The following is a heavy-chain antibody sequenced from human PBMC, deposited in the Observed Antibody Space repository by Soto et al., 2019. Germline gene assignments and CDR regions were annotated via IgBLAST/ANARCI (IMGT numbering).Heavy chain of an antibody. CDR1: GFTCSNHY. CDR3: ARVRAGSVGWFDP. V-gene: IGHV3-72*01. Sequence: GGSRRLSWPASGFTCSNHYIDGVRQAPGKGLEWVGRARNKANSYTTEYAASVKGRFTISRDDSKNSAYLQMNSLKTEDTAVYYCARVRAGSVGWFDPWGQGTLVTVSS. D-gene: IGHD6-19*01. CDR2: ARNKANSYTT. J-gene: IGHJ5*02.